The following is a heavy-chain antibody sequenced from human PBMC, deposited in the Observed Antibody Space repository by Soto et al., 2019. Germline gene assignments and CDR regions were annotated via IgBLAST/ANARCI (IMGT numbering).Heavy chain of an antibody. CDR3: AKDLTPDGVWDLEY. J-gene: IGHJ4*02. Sequence: EVQLLESGGGLVQPGGSLRLSCVASGFIFRTYLMNWVRQTPGKGLDWVSGIYGSGGAETFYADSVKGRFTISRDDSRNTLYLQMNSLRTEDSAVYYCAKDLTPDGVWDLEYWGQGILVTVSS. CDR1: GFIFRTYL. D-gene: IGHD4-17*01. CDR2: IYGSGGAET. V-gene: IGHV3-23*01.